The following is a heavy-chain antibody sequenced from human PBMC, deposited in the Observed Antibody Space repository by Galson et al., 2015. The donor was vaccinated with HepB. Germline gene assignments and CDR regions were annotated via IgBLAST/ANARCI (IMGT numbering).Heavy chain of an antibody. J-gene: IGHJ4*02. D-gene: IGHD1-26*01. CDR3: ARMGGIYWDY. CDR2: IIPIHNIP. Sequence: SVKVSCKASGDSFSSYAISWVRQAPGQGLEWMGGIIPIHNIPKYAQKFQDRLTVSVDKSTKTFNMELTSLRSEDTAVYYCARMGGIYWDYWGQGTLVTVSS. V-gene: IGHV1-69*10. CDR1: GDSFSSYA.